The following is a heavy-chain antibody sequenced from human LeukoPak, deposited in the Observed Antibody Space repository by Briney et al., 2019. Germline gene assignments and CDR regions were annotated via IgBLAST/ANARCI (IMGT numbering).Heavy chain of an antibody. CDR2: IRYDGSDK. CDR1: GFIFTDYG. D-gene: IGHD1/OR15-1a*01. V-gene: IGHV3-30*02. CDR3: AKEGTASNQSDLDH. Sequence: GGSLRLSCAASGFIFTDYGMHWVRQAPGKGLEWLTFIRYDGSDKYYADSVKGRFTISRDNSKNTLYLQMNSLTSEDTAVYYCAKEGTASNQSDLDHWGQGILVTVSS. J-gene: IGHJ4*02.